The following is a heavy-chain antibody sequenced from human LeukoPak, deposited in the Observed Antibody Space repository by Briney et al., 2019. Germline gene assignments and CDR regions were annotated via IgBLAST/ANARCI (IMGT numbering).Heavy chain of an antibody. CDR2: IYPGDSDT. D-gene: IGHD3-10*01. Sequence: GESLKISCKGSGYTFTDYCIGWVRQMPGKGLEWMGLIYPGDSDTRYSPSFLGQVTISADKSIATAYLQWSSLKASDSAMYYCARPKYGSGTYSFDSWGQGTLVTVSS. CDR3: ARPKYGSGTYSFDS. J-gene: IGHJ4*02. CDR1: GYTFTDYC. V-gene: IGHV5-51*01.